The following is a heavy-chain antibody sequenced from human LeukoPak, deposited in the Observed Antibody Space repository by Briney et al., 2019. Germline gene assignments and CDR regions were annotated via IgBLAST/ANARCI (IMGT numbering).Heavy chain of an antibody. CDR1: GFTFSSYG. CDR3: AKDGGISLWYGMDV. CDR2: ISGSGGRT. D-gene: IGHD3-10*01. J-gene: IGHJ6*02. Sequence: PGGSLRLSCAASGFTFSSYGMRWVRQAPGKGLEWVSSISGSGGRTYYADSVKGRFTISRDNSKNTLYLQMNSLRAEDTAVYYCAKDGGISLWYGMDVWGQGTTVTVSS. V-gene: IGHV3-23*01.